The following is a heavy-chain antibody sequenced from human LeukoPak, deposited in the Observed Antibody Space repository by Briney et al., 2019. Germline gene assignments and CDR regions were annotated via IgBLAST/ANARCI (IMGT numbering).Heavy chain of an antibody. CDR2: IIPIFGTA. CDR1: GGTFSSYT. Sequence: ASVKVSCKASGGTFSSYTFSWVRQAPGQGLEWMRGIIPIFGTANYAQKFQGRVTITADESTSTAYMELSSLRSEDTAVYYCASASHITMLRGANDYWGQGTLVTVSS. CDR3: ASASHITMLRGANDY. V-gene: IGHV1-69*13. J-gene: IGHJ4*02. D-gene: IGHD3-10*01.